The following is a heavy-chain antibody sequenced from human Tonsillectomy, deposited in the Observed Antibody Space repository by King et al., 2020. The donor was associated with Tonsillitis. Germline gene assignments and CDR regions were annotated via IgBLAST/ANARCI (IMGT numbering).Heavy chain of an antibody. CDR2: IYYSGST. Sequence: QLQESGPGLVKASETLSLTCTVSGGSISSSSYYWGWIRQPPGKGLEWIGSIYYSGSTYYNPSLKSRVTISVDTSKNQFSLKLSSVTAADTAVYYCARLSDGAVAYWGQGTLVTVSS. CDR3: ARLSDGAVAY. V-gene: IGHV4-39*01. CDR1: GGSISSSSYY. D-gene: IGHD4-23*01. J-gene: IGHJ4*02.